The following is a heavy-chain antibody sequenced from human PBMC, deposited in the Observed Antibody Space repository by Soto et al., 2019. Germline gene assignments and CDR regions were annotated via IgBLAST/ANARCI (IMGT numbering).Heavy chain of an antibody. CDR3: ARDMYSSSWHKADYYYYAVDV. CDR1: GFTFSKYG. D-gene: IGHD6-13*01. CDR2: IWYDGSNK. Sequence: ESGGGVVQPGKSLRLSCAASGFTFSKYGLHWVRQAPGKGLEWVAYIWYDGSNKYYADSVKGRFTISRDNSKSTLYLQMNSLRGGDTAIYYCARDMYSSSWHKADYYYYAVDVWGQGTTVIVSS. V-gene: IGHV3-33*01. J-gene: IGHJ6*02.